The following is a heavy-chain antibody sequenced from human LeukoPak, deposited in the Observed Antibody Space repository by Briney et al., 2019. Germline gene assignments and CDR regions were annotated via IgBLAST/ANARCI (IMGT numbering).Heavy chain of an antibody. CDR2: INPNSGGT. V-gene: IGHV1-2*02. J-gene: IGHJ5*02. D-gene: IGHD3-10*01. CDR1: GYTFTGYY. CDR3: ARDIYGVSGNLHWFDP. Sequence: ASVKVSCKASGYTFTGYYMHWVRQAPGQGLEWMGWINPNSGGTNYAQKFQGRVTMTRDTSISTAYMEMSSLRSEDTAVYYCARDIYGVSGNLHWFDPWGQGTLVTVSS.